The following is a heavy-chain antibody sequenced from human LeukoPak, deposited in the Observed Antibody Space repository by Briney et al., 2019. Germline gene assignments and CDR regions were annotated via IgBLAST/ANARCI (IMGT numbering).Heavy chain of an antibody. Sequence: GSLSLSCATSGFTFMNYAMSWVRLAPGKGLEWVSGISGSGGSTYYADSLKGRFTISRDNSKDTLYVQMNSLRAEDTAVYYCAKGGSYRSQPYFDYWGQGTPVTVSS. D-gene: IGHD3-16*02. J-gene: IGHJ4*02. CDR3: AKGGSYRSQPYFDY. V-gene: IGHV3-23*01. CDR2: ISGSGGST. CDR1: GFTFMNYA.